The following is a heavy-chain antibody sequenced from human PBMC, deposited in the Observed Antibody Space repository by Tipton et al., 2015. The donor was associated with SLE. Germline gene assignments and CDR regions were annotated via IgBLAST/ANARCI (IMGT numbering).Heavy chain of an antibody. J-gene: IGHJ4*02. CDR2: IYYTGST. V-gene: IGHV4-59*08. CDR1: GASISSSY. Sequence: TLSLTCTVSGASISSSYWSWIRQPPGKGLEWIGYIYYTGSTNYNPSLKSRVTISVDTSKNQFSLKLSSVTAADTAVYYCARRLTRYSGYDYFDYWGQGTLVTVSS. CDR3: ARRLTRYSGYDYFDY. D-gene: IGHD5-12*01.